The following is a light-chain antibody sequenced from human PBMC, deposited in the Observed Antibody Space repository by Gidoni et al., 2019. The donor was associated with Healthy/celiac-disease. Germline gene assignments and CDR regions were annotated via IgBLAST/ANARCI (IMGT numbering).Light chain of an antibody. CDR2: AAS. CDR1: QSITNY. V-gene: IGKV1-39*01. J-gene: IGKJ3*01. CDR3: QQGSRSPRT. Sequence: DIQMTQSPFSLSASVGDRITITCRASQSITNYLKWYQQKPGTAPKLLIYAASSLQSGVPSRFSGSGSRTDFTLTISSLPPEDFATYSSQQGSRSPRTFGPGTKVDIK.